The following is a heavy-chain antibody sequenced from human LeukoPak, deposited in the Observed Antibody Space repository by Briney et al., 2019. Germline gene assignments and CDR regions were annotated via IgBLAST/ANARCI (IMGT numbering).Heavy chain of an antibody. Sequence: SSETLSLTCAVYGGSFSGYYWSWIRQPPGKGLEWIGEINHSGSTNYNPSLESRVTISVDTSKNQFSLKLSSVTAADTAVYYCARGPEIAAAGLDYWGQGTLVTVSS. V-gene: IGHV4-34*01. CDR2: INHSGST. D-gene: IGHD6-13*01. J-gene: IGHJ4*02. CDR3: ARGPEIAAAGLDY. CDR1: GGSFSGYY.